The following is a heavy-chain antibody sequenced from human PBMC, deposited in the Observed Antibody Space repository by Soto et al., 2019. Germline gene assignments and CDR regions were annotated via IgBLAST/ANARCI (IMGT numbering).Heavy chain of an antibody. D-gene: IGHD2-15*01. Sequence: ASAKFSCKASGYTFTRYTMNWVRQAPGQRLEWMGWINPDNGNTKSSQKFQDRVIITRDTSASTAYMDLSSLRSEDTAVYYCARGIATGQLDPWGQGTLVTVSS. J-gene: IGHJ5*02. CDR3: ARGIATGQLDP. V-gene: IGHV1-3*01. CDR2: INPDNGNT. CDR1: GYTFTRYT.